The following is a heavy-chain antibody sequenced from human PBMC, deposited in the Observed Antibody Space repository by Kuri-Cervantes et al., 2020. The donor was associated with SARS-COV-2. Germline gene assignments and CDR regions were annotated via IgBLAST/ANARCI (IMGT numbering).Heavy chain of an antibody. CDR3: ARVVSRTIFGVVKPDAFDI. V-gene: IGHV4-39*01. Sequence: GSLRLSCIVSRGSISSSSYYWGWIRQPPGKGLEWIGSIYYTGNTYYNPSLNSRVTMSVDTSKNQFSLKVSSVTAADTAVYYCARVVSRTIFGVVKPDAFDIWGQGTMVTVSS. CDR2: IYYTGNT. CDR1: RGSISSSSYY. D-gene: IGHD3-3*01. J-gene: IGHJ3*02.